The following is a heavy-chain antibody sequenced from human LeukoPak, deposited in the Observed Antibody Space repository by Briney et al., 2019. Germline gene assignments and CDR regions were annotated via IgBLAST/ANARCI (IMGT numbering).Heavy chain of an antibody. V-gene: IGHV4-31*11. Sequence: SETLSLTCAVYGGSFSGYYWGWIRQHPGKGLEWIGYIYYSGSTYYNPSLKSRVTISVDTSKNQFSLRLSSVTAADTAVYYCVSGNGYDFRYFDYWGQGTLVTVSS. CDR2: IYYSGST. D-gene: IGHD5-12*01. J-gene: IGHJ4*02. CDR3: VSGNGYDFRYFDY. CDR1: GGSFSGYY.